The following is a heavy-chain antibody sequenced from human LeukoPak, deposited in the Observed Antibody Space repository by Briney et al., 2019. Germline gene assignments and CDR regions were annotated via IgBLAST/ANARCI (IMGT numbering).Heavy chain of an antibody. Sequence: SETLSLTCTVSGGSISGYYWTWIRQPAGKGLEYIGRYYPNGSTNYNPSLKSRVTMSVDTSKNQFSLKLSSVTAADTAVYYCARGHYDILTGPEDDAFDIWGQGTMVTVSS. V-gene: IGHV4-4*07. CDR3: ARGHYDILTGPEDDAFDI. D-gene: IGHD3-9*01. CDR1: GGSISGYY. J-gene: IGHJ3*02. CDR2: YYPNGST.